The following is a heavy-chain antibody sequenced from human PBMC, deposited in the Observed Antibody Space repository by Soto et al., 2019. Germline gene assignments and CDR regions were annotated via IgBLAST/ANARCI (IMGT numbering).Heavy chain of an antibody. D-gene: IGHD3-22*01. CDR2: ISYTGST. J-gene: IGHJ4*02. Sequence: SETLSLTCTVSGGSISSYYWSWIRQPPGKGLEWIGYISYTGSTNYNPSLKSRVTISLDRSKNQFSLKLSSVTAADTAVYYCARVLDPHYYDTSGYYYWGQGTLVTVSS. CDR1: GGSISSYY. V-gene: IGHV4-59*08. CDR3: ARVLDPHYYDTSGYYY.